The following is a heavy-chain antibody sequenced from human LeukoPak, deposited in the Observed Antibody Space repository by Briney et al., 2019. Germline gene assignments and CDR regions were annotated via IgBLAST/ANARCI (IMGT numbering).Heavy chain of an antibody. J-gene: IGHJ4*02. D-gene: IGHD6-13*01. V-gene: IGHV3-30*18. CDR3: AKPGPTDVAAAGIGYFDY. CDR1: GFTFSSYG. CDR2: ISYDGSNK. Sequence: PGRSLRLSCAASGFTFSSYGMHWVRQAPGKGLEWVAVISYDGSNKYYADSVKGRFTISRDNSKNTLYLQMNSLRAEDTAVYYCAKPGPTDVAAAGIGYFDYWGQGTLVTVSS.